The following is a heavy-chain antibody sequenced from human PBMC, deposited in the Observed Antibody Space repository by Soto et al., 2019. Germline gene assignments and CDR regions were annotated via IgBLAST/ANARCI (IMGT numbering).Heavy chain of an antibody. CDR1: GGSISSGAHY. CDR3: ERHEHYYDFDY. CDR2: IYYSWST. J-gene: IGHJ4*02. Sequence: SETLSLTCTVSGGSISSGAHYWGWIRQPPGKGLEWIGTIYYSWSTYYNPSLKSRLTISVDTSKSQFSLKLTSVTAADTAVYFCERHEHYYDFDYCGQGNLVTVSA. D-gene: IGHD3-10*01. V-gene: IGHV4-39*01.